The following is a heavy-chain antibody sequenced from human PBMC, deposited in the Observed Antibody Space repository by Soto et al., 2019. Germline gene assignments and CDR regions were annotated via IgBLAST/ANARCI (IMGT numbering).Heavy chain of an antibody. CDR1: GGSISSYY. J-gene: IGHJ6*02. D-gene: IGHD6-13*01. CDR2: IYYSGST. V-gene: IGHV4-59*01. Sequence: QVQLQESGPGLVKPSETLSLTCTVSGGSISSYYWSWIRQPPGKGLEWIGYIYYSGSTNYNPSLKSRVTISVDTSKNQFSLKLISVTAADTAVYYCAREGVSSSWYNYYGMDVWGQGTTVTVSS. CDR3: AREGVSSSWYNYYGMDV.